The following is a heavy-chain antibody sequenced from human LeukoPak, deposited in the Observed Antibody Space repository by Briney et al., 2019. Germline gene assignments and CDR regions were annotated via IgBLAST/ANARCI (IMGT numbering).Heavy chain of an antibody. J-gene: IGHJ6*03. CDR3: AKDQLLELLWFGEELSGYMDV. CDR1: GFTFSSSA. V-gene: IGHV3-23*01. CDR2: SSGSGRNT. Sequence: GGSLRLSCAASGFTFSSSAMSWVRQAPGKGLEWVSTSSGSGRNTYYADSVKGRFTISRDNSKNTLYLQMNSLRAEDTAVYYCAKDQLLELLWFGEELSGYMDVWGKGTTVTISS. D-gene: IGHD3-10*01.